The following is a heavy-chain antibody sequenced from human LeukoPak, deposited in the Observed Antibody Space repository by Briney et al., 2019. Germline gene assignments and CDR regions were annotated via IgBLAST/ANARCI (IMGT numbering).Heavy chain of an antibody. V-gene: IGHV4-59*08. J-gene: IGHJ6*02. CDR1: GGSISSYY. CDR2: IYYSGST. Sequence: PSETLSLTCTVSGGSISSYYWSWIRQPPGKGLEWIGYIYYSGSTNYNPSLKSRVTISVDTPKNQFSLKLSSVTAADTAVYYCARGYYYGMDAWGQGTTVTVSS. CDR3: ARGYYYGMDA.